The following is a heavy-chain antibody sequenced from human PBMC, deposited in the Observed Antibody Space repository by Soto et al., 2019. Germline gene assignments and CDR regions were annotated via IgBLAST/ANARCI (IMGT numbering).Heavy chain of an antibody. V-gene: IGHV4-39*01. J-gene: IGHJ6*02. D-gene: IGHD3-10*01. CDR1: GDSVTTTSYF. Sequence: SETLSLTCTVSGDSVTTTSYFWGWIRQPPGKGLEWIGSIYYSGSTYYNPSLKSRVTISVDTSKNQFSLKLSSVTAADTAVYYCAGILGSGSFPLYYYYYGMDVWGQGTTVTVSS. CDR3: AGILGSGSFPLYYYYYGMDV. CDR2: IYYSGST.